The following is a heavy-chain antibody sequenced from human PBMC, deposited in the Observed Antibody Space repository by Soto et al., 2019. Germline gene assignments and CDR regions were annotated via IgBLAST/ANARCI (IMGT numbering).Heavy chain of an antibody. D-gene: IGHD3-10*01. CDR1: GGSISSGGYS. J-gene: IGHJ4*02. CDR2: IYHSGST. CDR3: ARGPPFGY. V-gene: IGHV4-30-2*01. Sequence: QLQLQESGSGLVKPSQTLSLTCAVSGGSISSGGYSWSWIRQPPGKGLEWIGYIYHSGSTYYNPSLRRRVTIPVDRSKTQSSLQLTSVTAADTAVYSCARGPPFGYWGQGTLVTVSS.